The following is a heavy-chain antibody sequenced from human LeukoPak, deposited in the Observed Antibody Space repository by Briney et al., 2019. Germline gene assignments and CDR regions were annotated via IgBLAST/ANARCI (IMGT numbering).Heavy chain of an antibody. V-gene: IGHV3-7*04. D-gene: IGHD5-18*01. Sequence: GGSLRLSCAASGFSFSIFWMSWVRQAPGKGLEWVANIKQDGSEIHSVDSLKGRFTISRDNAKNSLFLQMNSLRAEDTAVYYCARTTYTYGYPDYWGQGTLVTVSS. CDR2: IKQDGSEI. CDR1: GFSFSIFW. CDR3: ARTTYTYGYPDY. J-gene: IGHJ4*02.